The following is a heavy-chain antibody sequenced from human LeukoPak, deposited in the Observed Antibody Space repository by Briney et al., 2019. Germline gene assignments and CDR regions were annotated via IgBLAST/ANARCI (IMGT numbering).Heavy chain of an antibody. J-gene: IGHJ5*02. V-gene: IGHV3-7*05. CDR1: GFTFSSYW. D-gene: IGHD2-15*01. CDR3: AREASDCSGGSCYSVVNWSDP. Sequence: PGGSLRLSCAASGFTFSSYWMSWVRQAPGKGLEWVANIKQDGSEKYYVDSVKGRFTISRDNAKNSLYLQMNSLRAGDTAVYYCAREASDCSGGSCYSVVNWSDPWGQGTLVTVSS. CDR2: IKQDGSEK.